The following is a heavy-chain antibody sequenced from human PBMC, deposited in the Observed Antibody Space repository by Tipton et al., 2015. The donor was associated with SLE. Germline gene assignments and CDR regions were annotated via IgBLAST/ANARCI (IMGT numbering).Heavy chain of an antibody. J-gene: IGHJ4*02. CDR3: ARGYCSSTSCYGYFDY. Sequence: SLRLSCAASGFTFDDYGMSWVSQAPGKGLEWVSGINWNGGSTGYADSVKGRFTISRDNAKNSLYLQMNSLRAEDTALHYCARGYCSSTSCYGYFDYWGQGTLVTLSS. V-gene: IGHV3-20*04. CDR1: GFTFDDYG. CDR2: INWNGGST. D-gene: IGHD2-2*01.